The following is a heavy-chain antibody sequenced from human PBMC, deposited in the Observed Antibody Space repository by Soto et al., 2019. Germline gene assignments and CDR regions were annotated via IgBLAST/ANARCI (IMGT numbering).Heavy chain of an antibody. CDR1: GFTFRSYG. CDR3: AKGSKRLKSVRGNTFDI. V-gene: IGHV3-30*18. CDR2: ISSDGNNK. D-gene: IGHD3-10*02. Sequence: GGSLRLSCAASGFTFRSYGMHWVRQAPGKGLEWMAVISSDGNNKYYADSVKGRFTISRDNSKNTVYLQMNSLRPDDTALYYCAKGSKRLKSVRGNTFDIWGQGTVVTVSS. J-gene: IGHJ3*02.